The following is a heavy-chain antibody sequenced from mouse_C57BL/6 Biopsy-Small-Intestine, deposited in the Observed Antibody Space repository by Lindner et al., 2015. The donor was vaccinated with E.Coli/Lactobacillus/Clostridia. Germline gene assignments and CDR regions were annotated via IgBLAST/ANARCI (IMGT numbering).Heavy chain of an antibody. CDR3: ARGPPNWGFDY. V-gene: IGHV1S55*01. J-gene: IGHJ1*01. CDR2: MSPNSGNT. Sequence: SVKVSCKAFGYTFTSYDINWVRQATGQGLEWLGWMSPNSGNTGYAQNFQGRVTMTRNTSISTAFMELSGLRSEDTAVYYCARGPPNWGFDYWGPGTMVTVSS. D-gene: IGHD2-13*01. CDR1: GYTFTSYD.